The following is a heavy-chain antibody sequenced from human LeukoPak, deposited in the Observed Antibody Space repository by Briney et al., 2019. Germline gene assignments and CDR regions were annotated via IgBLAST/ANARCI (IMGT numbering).Heavy chain of an antibody. J-gene: IGHJ4*02. CDR1: VYTFTSYD. V-gene: IGHV1-8*01. CDR3: ARGTSYGSGRYNIYGIDY. CDR2: RNPNSANT. Sequence: ASVKVSCKASVYTFTSYDINWVRQATGQGLEWMGWRNPNSANTGYAQKFQGRVTMTRDTSISTAYMELSSLTSEDTAVYYCARGTSYGSGRYNIYGIDYWGQGTLVTVSS. D-gene: IGHD3-10*01.